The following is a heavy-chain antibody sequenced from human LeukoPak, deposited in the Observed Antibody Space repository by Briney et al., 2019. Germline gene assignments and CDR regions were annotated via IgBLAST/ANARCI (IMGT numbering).Heavy chain of an antibody. Sequence: GGSLRLSCAASGFTVSSNYMSWVRQAPGKGLEWVSVIYSGGSTYYADSVKGRFTISRDNSKNTLYLRMNSLRAEDTAVYYCTGVVVAATGFGYNDYWGQGTLVTVSS. CDR1: GFTVSSNY. CDR2: IYSGGST. CDR3: TGVVVAATGFGYNDY. V-gene: IGHV3-66*01. D-gene: IGHD2-15*01. J-gene: IGHJ4*02.